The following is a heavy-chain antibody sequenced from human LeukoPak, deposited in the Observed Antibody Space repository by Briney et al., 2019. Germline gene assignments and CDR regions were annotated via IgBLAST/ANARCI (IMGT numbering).Heavy chain of an antibody. CDR1: IFSFDLYG. Sequence: PGGSLRLSCGASIFSFDLYGMTWIRQAPGKGLEWISTISGSGTNKHYADSVKGRFTISRDNAKNSLYLQMNSLRVEDTAVYYCARDGTPNYSSGWVYMDVWGEGTTVTISS. V-gene: IGHV3-21*01. CDR3: ARDGTPNYSSGWVYMDV. CDR2: ISGSGTNK. J-gene: IGHJ6*03. D-gene: IGHD6-25*01.